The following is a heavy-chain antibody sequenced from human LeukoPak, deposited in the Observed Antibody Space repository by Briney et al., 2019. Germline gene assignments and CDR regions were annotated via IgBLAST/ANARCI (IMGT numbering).Heavy chain of an antibody. CDR1: GFTFSSYS. V-gene: IGHV3-21*01. J-gene: IGHJ4*02. D-gene: IGHD2-15*01. CDR3: ARGAYCSGGSCYFDY. Sequence: GGSLRLSCAAFGFTFSSYSMNWVRQAPGKGLEWVSSISSSSSYIYYADSVKGRFTISRDNAKNSLYLQMNSLRAEDTAVYYCARGAYCSGGSCYFDYWGQGTLVTVSS. CDR2: ISSSSSYI.